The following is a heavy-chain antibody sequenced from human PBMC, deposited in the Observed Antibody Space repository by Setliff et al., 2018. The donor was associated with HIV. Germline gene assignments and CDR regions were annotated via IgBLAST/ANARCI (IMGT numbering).Heavy chain of an antibody. CDR2: ISPYNGHT. D-gene: IGHD3-22*01. Sequence: ASVKVSCKASGYSFTSYGISWVRQAPGQGLEWMGWISPYNGHTNYAQNLQGRLTMTTDTSTGTAYMELRSLSSDDTAVYYCAREAWYESSGYYRRWFDPWDQGTLVTVSS. CDR3: AREAWYESSGYYRRWFDP. J-gene: IGHJ5*02. V-gene: IGHV1-18*01. CDR1: GYSFTSYG.